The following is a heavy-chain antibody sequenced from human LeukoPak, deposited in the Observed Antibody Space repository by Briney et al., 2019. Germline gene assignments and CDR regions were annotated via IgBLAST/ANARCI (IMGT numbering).Heavy chain of an antibody. Sequence: GASVKVSCKASGYTFPSYFMHWVRQAPGQGLEWMGIINPTGGSTTYAQKFQGRVTMTRDTSTSTVYMELSSLRSEDTAVYYCATAGGGAGLYYYYGMDVWGQGTTVTVSS. D-gene: IGHD1-26*01. V-gene: IGHV1-46*01. CDR3: ATAGGGAGLYYYYGMDV. CDR1: GYTFPSYF. J-gene: IGHJ6*02. CDR2: INPTGGST.